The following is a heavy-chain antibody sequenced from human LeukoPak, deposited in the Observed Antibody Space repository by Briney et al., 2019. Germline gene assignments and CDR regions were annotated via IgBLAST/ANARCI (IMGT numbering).Heavy chain of an antibody. CDR2: ISGSGGST. V-gene: IGHV3-23*01. CDR3: AKDRASYYDSSGYYGY. CDR1: GFTFSSYA. D-gene: IGHD3-22*01. J-gene: IGHJ4*02. Sequence: PGGSLRLSCAASGFTFSSYAMSWVRQAPGKGLEWVSAISGSGGSTYYADSVKGRFTISRDKSKNTLYLQMNSLRAEDTALYYCAKDRASYYDSSGYYGYWGQGTLVTVSS.